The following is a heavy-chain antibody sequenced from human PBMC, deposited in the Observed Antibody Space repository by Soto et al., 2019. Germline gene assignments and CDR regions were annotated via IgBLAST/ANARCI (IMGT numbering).Heavy chain of an antibody. D-gene: IGHD3-22*01. J-gene: IGHJ4*02. Sequence: GESLKICCKGSGYSSAGYWITWVRQKPGKGLEWMGRIGPSDSQTYYSPSFRGHVTISATKSITTVFLQWSSLRASDTAMYYCARQIYDSDTGPNFQYYFDSWGQGTPVTVSS. CDR3: ARQIYDSDTGPNFQYYFDS. CDR1: GYSSAGYW. CDR2: IGPSDSQT. V-gene: IGHV5-10-1*01.